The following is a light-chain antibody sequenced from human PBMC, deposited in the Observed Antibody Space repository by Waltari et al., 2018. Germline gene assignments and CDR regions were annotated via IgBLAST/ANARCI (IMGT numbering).Light chain of an antibody. V-gene: IGKV1-6*01. CDR3: LQDSNYPRT. CDR1: QAIRNE. CDR2: AAS. J-gene: IGKJ1*01. Sequence: IQMTQSPSSLSASIGDRVTITCRASQAIRNELGWYQQKPGKAPKLLIYAASSLQTGVPSRFSGSGSGTDFTLTITSLQPEDFAIYYCLQDSNYPRTFGQGTKVEIK.